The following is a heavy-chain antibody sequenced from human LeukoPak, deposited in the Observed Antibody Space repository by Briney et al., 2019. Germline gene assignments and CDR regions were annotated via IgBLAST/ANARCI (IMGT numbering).Heavy chain of an antibody. CDR3: AKDWGY. V-gene: IGHV3-23*01. Sequence: GGSLRLSCAASGFTFGSFPMNWVRQAPGKGLEWVSGISGSGESIHYADSVEGRFTISRDNSKNTLYLQMSSLRVEDTAVYYCAKDWGYWGQGTLVTVS. CDR1: GFTFGSFP. CDR2: ISGSGESI. D-gene: IGHD3-16*01. J-gene: IGHJ4*02.